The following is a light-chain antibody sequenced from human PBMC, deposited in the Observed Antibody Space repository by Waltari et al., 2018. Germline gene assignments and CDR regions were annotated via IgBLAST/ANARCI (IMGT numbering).Light chain of an antibody. Sequence: SYELTQPPSVSVSPEQTASITCAGDKLGDKSACWYQQKPGPSPVLVIYQDSKRPSGIPERFSGSNSGNTATLTISGTQAMDEADYYCQAWDSSTVVFGGGTKLTVL. CDR3: QAWDSSTVV. V-gene: IGLV3-1*01. CDR2: QDS. CDR1: KLGDKS. J-gene: IGLJ2*01.